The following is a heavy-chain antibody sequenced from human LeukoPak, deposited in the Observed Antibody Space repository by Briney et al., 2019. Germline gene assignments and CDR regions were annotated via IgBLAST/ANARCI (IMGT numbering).Heavy chain of an antibody. Sequence: GASVKVSCMASGYTFTSYDINWVRQATGQGLEWMGWMNPNSGNTGYAQKFQGRVTMTRNTSISTAYMELSSLRSEDTAVYYCARDSWPEVVRFDYWGQGTLVTVSS. D-gene: IGHD1-14*01. J-gene: IGHJ4*02. V-gene: IGHV1-8*01. CDR3: ARDSWPEVVRFDY. CDR1: GYTFTSYD. CDR2: MNPNSGNT.